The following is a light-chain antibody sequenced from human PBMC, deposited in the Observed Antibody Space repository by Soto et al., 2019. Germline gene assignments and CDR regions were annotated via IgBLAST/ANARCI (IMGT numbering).Light chain of an antibody. CDR1: SSDIGGYNY. Sequence: QSALTQPASVSGSPGQSTTISCTGTSSDIGGYNYVSWYQQLPGEAPKLIIYDVSDRPSGVSTRFSGSKSGNTASLTISGLQAEDGGDYYCRSFTSRHTYVFGTGPKVTVL. V-gene: IGLV2-14*01. J-gene: IGLJ1*01. CDR3: RSFTSRHTYV. CDR2: DVS.